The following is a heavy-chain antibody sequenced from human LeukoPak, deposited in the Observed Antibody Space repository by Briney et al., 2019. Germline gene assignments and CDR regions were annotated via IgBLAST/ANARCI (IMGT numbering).Heavy chain of an antibody. V-gene: IGHV3-66*01. Sequence: PGGSLRLSCAASGFTVSSNYMSWVRQAPGKGLEWVSVIYSGGNTYYADYVKGRLTIPTDNSKKTAYLQMNSLRDEDTAVYCCAGSSASLQVGDFDYWGQGTLVT. CDR1: GFTVSSNY. J-gene: IGHJ4*02. CDR3: AGSSASLQVGDFDY. D-gene: IGHD1-26*01. CDR2: IYSGGNT.